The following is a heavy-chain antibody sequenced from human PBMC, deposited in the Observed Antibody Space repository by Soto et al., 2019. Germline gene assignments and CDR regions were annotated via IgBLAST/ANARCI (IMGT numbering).Heavy chain of an antibody. CDR1: GGSISSYY. CDR3: ARGGSEYCSGGSCYPADY. J-gene: IGHJ4*02. Sequence: PSETLSLTCTVSGGSISSYYWSWIRQPPGKGLEWIGYVFYTGSTNYNPSLKSRVTISVDTSKNQFSLRLSSVTTADTAVYYCARGGSEYCSGGSCYPADYWGQGTLVTVSS. D-gene: IGHD2-15*01. V-gene: IGHV4-59*01. CDR2: VFYTGST.